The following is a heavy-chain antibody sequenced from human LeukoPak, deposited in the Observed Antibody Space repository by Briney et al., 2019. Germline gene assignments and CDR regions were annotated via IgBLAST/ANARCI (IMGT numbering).Heavy chain of an antibody. J-gene: IGHJ4*02. Sequence: ASVKVSCKASGYTFTSYGISWVRQAPGQGLEWMGWISAYNGNTNYAQKLQGRVSMTTDTSTSTAYMELRSLRYDDMAVYYCARDQGGSGYPGPFDYWGQGTLVTVSS. CDR3: ARDQGGSGYPGPFDY. CDR1: GYTFTSYG. V-gene: IGHV1-18*03. CDR2: ISAYNGNT. D-gene: IGHD3-22*01.